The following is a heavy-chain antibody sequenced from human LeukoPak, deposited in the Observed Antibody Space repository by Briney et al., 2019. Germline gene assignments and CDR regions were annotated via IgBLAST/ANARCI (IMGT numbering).Heavy chain of an antibody. CDR3: ARVNVCPRCHFDY. CDR1: GFTFRNHA. Sequence: GGSLRLSCVASGFTFRNHAMSWVRQAPGKGLEWVSSLSGPGDSTYYADSVKGRFTISRDNAKNTLYLQMNSLRAEDTAVYYCARVNVCPRCHFDYWGQGTLVTVSS. J-gene: IGHJ4*02. CDR2: LSGPGDST. D-gene: IGHD3-16*01. V-gene: IGHV3-23*01.